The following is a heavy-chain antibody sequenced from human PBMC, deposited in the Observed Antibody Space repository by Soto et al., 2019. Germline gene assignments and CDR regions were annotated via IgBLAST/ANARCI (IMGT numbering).Heavy chain of an antibody. CDR3: AKDGLQWLAHYYYYGMDV. Sequence: QPGGSLRLSCAASGSTFSSYAMSWVRQAPGKGLEWVSAISGSGGSTYYADSVKGRFTISRDNSKNTLYLQMNSLRAEDTAVYYCAKDGLQWLAHYYYYGMDVWGQGTTVTVSS. J-gene: IGHJ6*02. CDR2: ISGSGGST. CDR1: GSTFSSYA. V-gene: IGHV3-23*01. D-gene: IGHD6-19*01.